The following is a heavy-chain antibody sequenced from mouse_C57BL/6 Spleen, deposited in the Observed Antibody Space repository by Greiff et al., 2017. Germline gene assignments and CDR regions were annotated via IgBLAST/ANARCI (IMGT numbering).Heavy chain of an antibody. Sequence: EVKLMESGEGLVKPGGSLKLSCAASGFTFSSYAMSWVRQTPEKRLEWVAYISSGGDYIYYADTVKGRFTISRDNARNTLYLQMSSLKSEDTAMYYCTRAQYYYGTWYFDVWGTGTTVTVSS. D-gene: IGHD1-1*01. J-gene: IGHJ1*03. V-gene: IGHV5-9-1*02. CDR1: GFTFSSYA. CDR3: TRAQYYYGTWYFDV. CDR2: ISSGGDYI.